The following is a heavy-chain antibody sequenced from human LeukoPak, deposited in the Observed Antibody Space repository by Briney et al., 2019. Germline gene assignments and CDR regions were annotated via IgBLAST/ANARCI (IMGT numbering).Heavy chain of an antibody. J-gene: IGHJ5*02. CDR1: GFTFSSYA. V-gene: IGHV3-23*01. Sequence: PVGSLRLSCAASGFTFSSYAMSWVRQAPGKGLEWVSAISGSGGSTYYADSVKGRFTISRDNSKNTLYLQMNSLRAEDTAVYYCAKVLRFLEWFPNWFDPWGQGTLVTVSS. CDR3: AKVLRFLEWFPNWFDP. CDR2: ISGSGGST. D-gene: IGHD3-3*01.